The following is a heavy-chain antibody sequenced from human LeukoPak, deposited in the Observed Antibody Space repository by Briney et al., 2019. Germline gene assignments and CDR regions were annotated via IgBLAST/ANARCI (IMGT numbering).Heavy chain of an antibody. J-gene: IGHJ5*02. V-gene: IGHV4-38-2*02. CDR2: IYHSGST. CDR3: ARIPAAIAYNWFDP. D-gene: IGHD2-2*01. CDR1: GYSISSGYY. Sequence: SETLSLTCTVSGYSISSGYYWGWIRQPPGKGLEWIGSIYHSGSTYYNPSLKSRVTISVDTSKNQFSLKLSSVTAADTAVYYCARIPAAIAYNWFDPWGQGTLVTVSS.